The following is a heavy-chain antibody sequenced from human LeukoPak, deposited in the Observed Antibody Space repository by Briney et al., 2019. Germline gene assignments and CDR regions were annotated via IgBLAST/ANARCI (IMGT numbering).Heavy chain of an antibody. D-gene: IGHD6-13*01. J-gene: IGHJ4*02. Sequence: GGSLRLSCAASGFTFSSYAMIWVRQAPGKGLEWVSAFSGSGGSTYYEDSVKGRFTISRDNSKNTLYLQMNSLRAEDTAVYYCAKAGVAAAGDRFDYWGQGTLVTVSS. CDR2: FSGSGGST. CDR1: GFTFSSYA. CDR3: AKAGVAAAGDRFDY. V-gene: IGHV3-23*01.